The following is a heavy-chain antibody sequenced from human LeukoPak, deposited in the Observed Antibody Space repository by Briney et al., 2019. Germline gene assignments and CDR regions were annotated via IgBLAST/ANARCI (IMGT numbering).Heavy chain of an antibody. CDR1: GGSISSGGYY. CDR2: IYHSGST. Sequence: NPSETLSHTCTVSGGSISSGGYYWSWIRQPPGKGLEWIGYIYHSGSTYYNPSLKSRVTISVDRSKNQFSLKLSSVTAADTAVYYCARLTYDILTGSGWFDPWGQGTLVPVSS. D-gene: IGHD3-9*01. V-gene: IGHV4-30-2*01. CDR3: ARLTYDILTGSGWFDP. J-gene: IGHJ5*02.